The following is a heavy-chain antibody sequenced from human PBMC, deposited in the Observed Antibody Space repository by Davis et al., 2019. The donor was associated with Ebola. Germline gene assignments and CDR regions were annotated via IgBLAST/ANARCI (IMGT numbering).Heavy chain of an antibody. J-gene: IGHJ5*02. CDR2: IYYSGST. V-gene: IGHV4-30-4*01. CDR3: ARDGGEVVAATPWFWFDP. Sequence: LRLSCTVSGGSITSGDFYWSWIRQPPGKGLEWIGYIYYSGSTYYNPSLKSRVTISVDTSKNQFSLKLSSVTAADTAVYYCARDGGEVVAATPWFWFDPWGQGTLVTVSS. D-gene: IGHD2-15*01. CDR1: GGSITSGDFY.